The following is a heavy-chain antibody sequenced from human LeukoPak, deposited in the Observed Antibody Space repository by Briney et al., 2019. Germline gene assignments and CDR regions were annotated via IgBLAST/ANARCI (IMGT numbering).Heavy chain of an antibody. V-gene: IGHV3-33*06. J-gene: IGHJ4*02. CDR3: AKEGDSSGWFDY. D-gene: IGHD3-22*01. Sequence: GGSLRLSCAASGFTFSTYGMHWVRQAPGKGLEWVAVIWYDGGDKYYADSVKGRFTISRDNSKNTLYLQMNSLRAEDRAVYYCAKEGDSSGWFDYWGQGTLVTVSS. CDR2: IWYDGGDK. CDR1: GFTFSTYG.